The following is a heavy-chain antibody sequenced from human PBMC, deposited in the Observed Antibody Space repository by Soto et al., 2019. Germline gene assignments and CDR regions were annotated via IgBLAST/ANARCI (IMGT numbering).Heavy chain of an antibody. CDR2: VFFMGNT. V-gene: IGHV4-39*01. Sequence: PSGTLSLTCMVSGGCVTSGMAYGVWVRQSPWKGLEWIGDVFFMGNTWYNADLKARLTISVDTSNYQFSLRMSSVTAADTAFYFCVRLTSRIAAASHGRSNYLDKWGPGTLVTVSS. CDR3: VRLTSRIAAASHGRSNYLDK. D-gene: IGHD6-25*01. J-gene: IGHJ4*02. CDR1: GGCVTSGMAY.